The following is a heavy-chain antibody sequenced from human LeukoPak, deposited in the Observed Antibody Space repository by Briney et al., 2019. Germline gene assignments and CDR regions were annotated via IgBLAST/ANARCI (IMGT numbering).Heavy chain of an antibody. CDR3: AKDWVRGVISPTSIFDY. CDR1: GFTFSSYA. Sequence: PGGSLRLSCAASGFTFSSYAMSWVRQAPGKGLEWVSAISGSGGSTYYADSVKGRFTISRDNSKNTLYLQMNSLRAEDTAVYYCAKDWVRGVISPTSIFDYWGQGTLVTVSS. D-gene: IGHD3-10*01. CDR2: ISGSGGST. V-gene: IGHV3-23*01. J-gene: IGHJ4*02.